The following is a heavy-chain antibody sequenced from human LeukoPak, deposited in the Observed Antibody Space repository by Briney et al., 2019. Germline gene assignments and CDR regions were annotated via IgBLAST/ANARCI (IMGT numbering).Heavy chain of an antibody. D-gene: IGHD6-13*01. Sequence: PSETLSLTRILSRGSISSSSYYWGWIRQPPGKGLGWLGRIYYRGRTYYNQSLKSRGAISVAASKNKLSLQLICVTAADTAVYYCARHMVAAAGTGRGDDYWGQGTLVTVSS. V-gene: IGHV4-39*01. CDR3: ARHMVAAAGTGRGDDY. CDR1: RGSISSSSYY. J-gene: IGHJ4*02. CDR2: IYYRGRT.